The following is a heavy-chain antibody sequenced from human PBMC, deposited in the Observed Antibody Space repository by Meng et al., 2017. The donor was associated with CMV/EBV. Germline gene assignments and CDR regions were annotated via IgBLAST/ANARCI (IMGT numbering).Heavy chain of an antibody. V-gene: IGHV4-38-2*02. CDR1: GYSISSGYY. Sequence: SETLSLTCTVSGYSISSGYYWGWIRQPPGKGREWIGSIYHSGSTYYNPSLKSRVTISVDTSKNQFSLNLTSVTAADTAVYYCARVTPSIVGATSFDYWGQGTLVTVSS. CDR3: ARVTPSIVGATSFDY. CDR2: IYHSGST. D-gene: IGHD1-26*01. J-gene: IGHJ4*02.